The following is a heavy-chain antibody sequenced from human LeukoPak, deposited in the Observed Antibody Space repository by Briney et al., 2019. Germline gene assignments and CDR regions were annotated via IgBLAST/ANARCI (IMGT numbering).Heavy chain of an antibody. V-gene: IGHV1-2*06. CDR2: INPNSGGT. D-gene: IGHD3-10*01. Sequence: ASVKLSCKASGYTFTGYYMHWVRQAPGQGLEWMGRINPNSGGTNYAQKFQGRVTMTRDTSISTAYMELSRLRSDDTAVYYCRITMVRGVIGGAFDIWGQGTMVTVSS. J-gene: IGHJ3*02. CDR1: GYTFTGYY. CDR3: RITMVRGVIGGAFDI.